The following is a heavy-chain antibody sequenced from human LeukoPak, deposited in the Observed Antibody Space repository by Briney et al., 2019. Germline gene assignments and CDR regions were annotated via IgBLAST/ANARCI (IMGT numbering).Heavy chain of an antibody. D-gene: IGHD3-10*01. J-gene: IGHJ3*02. V-gene: IGHV1-8*02. CDR1: GGTFSSYA. CDR3: ARIRAYGSGSYYDAFDI. Sequence: ASVKVSCKASGGTFSSYAISWVRQATGQGLEWMGWMNPNSGNTGYAQKFQGRVTMTRNTSISTAYMELSSLRSEDTAVYYCARIRAYGSGSYYDAFDIWGQGTMVTVSS. CDR2: MNPNSGNT.